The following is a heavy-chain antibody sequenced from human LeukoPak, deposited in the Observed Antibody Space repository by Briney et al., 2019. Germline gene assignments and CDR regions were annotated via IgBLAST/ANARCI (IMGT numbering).Heavy chain of an antibody. CDR3: AKDSRLLENWNDSLDY. D-gene: IGHD1-1*01. CDR2: ISGGGGST. Sequence: PGGSLRLSCAASGFTFSTYGMSWVRQAPGKGLEWVSAISGGGGSTYYADSVKGRFTISRDNSKNTLYLQMNSLRAEGTAVYYCAKDSRLLENWNDSLDYWGQGTLVTVSS. J-gene: IGHJ4*02. V-gene: IGHV3-23*01. CDR1: GFTFSTYG.